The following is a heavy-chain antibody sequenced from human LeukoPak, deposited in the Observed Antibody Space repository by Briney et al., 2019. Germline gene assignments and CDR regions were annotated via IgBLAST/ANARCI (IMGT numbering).Heavy chain of an antibody. V-gene: IGHV4-31*03. CDR2: IYYSGST. CDR1: GGSISSSSHY. J-gene: IGHJ4*02. D-gene: IGHD4-11*01. Sequence: SETLSLTCTVSGGSISSSSHYWGWIRQHPGKGLEWIGYIYYSGSTYYNPSLKSRVTISVDTSKNQFSLKLSSVTAADTAVYYCARDARDYSKDYWGQGTLVTVSS. CDR3: ARDARDYSKDY.